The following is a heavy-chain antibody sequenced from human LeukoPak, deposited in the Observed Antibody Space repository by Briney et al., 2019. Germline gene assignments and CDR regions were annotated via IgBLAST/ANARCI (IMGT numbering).Heavy chain of an antibody. V-gene: IGHV1-3*01. Sequence: GASVKVSCKAAGYSFTNYAIQWVRQAPGQRLGWRGWINAGNGKTKYSQKFQGRVTITRDTSATTAYMELSGLRSEDTAVYYCARAIWTSTVTTYYLDYWGQGTLVTVSS. D-gene: IGHD4-17*01. CDR2: INAGNGKT. J-gene: IGHJ4*02. CDR3: ARAIWTSTVTTYYLDY. CDR1: GYSFTNYA.